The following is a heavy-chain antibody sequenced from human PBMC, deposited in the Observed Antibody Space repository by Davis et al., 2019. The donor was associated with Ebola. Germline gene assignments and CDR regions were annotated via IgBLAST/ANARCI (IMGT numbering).Heavy chain of an antibody. Sequence: GESLKISCSASGFTFSSYAMHWVRQAPGKGLEYVSAISSNGGSTYYADSVKGRFTISRDNAKNSLYLQMNSLRAEDTAVYYCARDLIYDSSGYYYERGAGYWGQGTLVTVSS. CDR3: ARDLIYDSSGYYYERGAGY. CDR2: ISSNGGST. J-gene: IGHJ4*02. CDR1: GFTFSSYA. D-gene: IGHD3-22*01. V-gene: IGHV3-64*04.